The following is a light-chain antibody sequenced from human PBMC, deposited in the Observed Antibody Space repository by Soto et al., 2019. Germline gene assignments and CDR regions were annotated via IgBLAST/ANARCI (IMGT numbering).Light chain of an antibody. CDR2: DAS. CDR1: QSVSSSTY. V-gene: IGKV3-20*01. CDR3: QQYGSSPIT. J-gene: IGKJ5*01. Sequence: ENVLTQSPGTLSLSPGERATLSCRASQSVSSSTYLAWYQQKPGQAPRLLIYDASTRATGIPDRFTGSGSGTDFTLTISRLEPEDVAVYYCQQYGSSPITFGQGTRLEIK.